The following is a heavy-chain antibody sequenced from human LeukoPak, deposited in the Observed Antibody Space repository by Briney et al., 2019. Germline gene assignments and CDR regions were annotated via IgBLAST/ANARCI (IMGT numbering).Heavy chain of an antibody. CDR3: ARTGIAAVGTSFDY. CDR1: GFTFSSYA. Sequence: GGSLRLSCAASGFTFSSYAMSWVRQAPGKGLEWVSAISGSGGSTYYADSVKGRFTISRDNSKSTLYLQMNSLRAEDTAVYYCARTGIAAVGTSFDYWGQGTLVTVSS. V-gene: IGHV3-23*01. CDR2: ISGSGGST. J-gene: IGHJ4*02. D-gene: IGHD6-13*01.